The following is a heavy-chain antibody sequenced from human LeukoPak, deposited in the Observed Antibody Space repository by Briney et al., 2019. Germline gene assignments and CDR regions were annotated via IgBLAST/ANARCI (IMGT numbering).Heavy chain of an antibody. D-gene: IGHD3-16*01. CDR1: GSSVSNNY. CDR2: LYSGGNT. J-gene: IGHJ3*02. CDR3: ARDYYDYNKGCDI. V-gene: IGHV3-53*01. Sequence: GGSLRLSCAVSGSSVSNNYMSWVRQAPGKGLEWVSVLYSGGNTYYADSVKGRFTISRDNSKNTLYLQMDSLRAEDTAVYYCARDYYDYNKGCDIWGQGTMVTVSS.